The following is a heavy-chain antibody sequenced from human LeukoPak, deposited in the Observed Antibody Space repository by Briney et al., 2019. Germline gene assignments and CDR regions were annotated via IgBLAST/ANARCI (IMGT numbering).Heavy chain of an antibody. CDR1: GFTVSRNY. Sequence: GGSLRLSCAASGFTVSRNYMSWVRQAPGKGLEWVSVIYSGGRTYYADSVKGRFTISRDNSKNTLYLQMNSLRAEDTAVYYCARDNVRKDDYWGQGTLVTVSS. D-gene: IGHD2-8*01. J-gene: IGHJ4*02. CDR2: IYSGGRT. CDR3: ARDNVRKDDY. V-gene: IGHV3-66*01.